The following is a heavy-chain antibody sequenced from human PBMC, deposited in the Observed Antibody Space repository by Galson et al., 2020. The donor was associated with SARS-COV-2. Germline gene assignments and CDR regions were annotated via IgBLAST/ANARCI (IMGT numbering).Heavy chain of an antibody. CDR2: ISSSGITT. CDR3: ATIHWNRAFDI. D-gene: IGHD1-1*01. J-gene: IGHJ3*02. CDR1: GLSITGYE. Sequence: GGSLSLSCAASGLSITGYEVNWVRQAPGKGLEWTSYISSSGITTYYAGSVEGRFTISRDNAQNSVFLQMSSLRAEDTAVYYCATIHWNRAFDIWGQGTMVTVSS. V-gene: IGHV3-48*03.